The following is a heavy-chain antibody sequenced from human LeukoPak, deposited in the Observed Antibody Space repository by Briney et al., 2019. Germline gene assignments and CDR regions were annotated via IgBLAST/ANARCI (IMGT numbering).Heavy chain of an antibody. CDR3: ARRALTGYYSGYNWFDP. J-gene: IGHJ5*02. Sequence: SETLSLTCTVSGGSISSYYWSWIRQPPGKGLEWIGYICYSGSTNYNPSLKSRVTISVDTSKNQFSLKLSSVTAADTAVYYCARRALTGYYSGYNWFDPWGQGTLVTVSS. CDR1: GGSISSYY. V-gene: IGHV4-59*08. CDR2: ICYSGST. D-gene: IGHD3-9*01.